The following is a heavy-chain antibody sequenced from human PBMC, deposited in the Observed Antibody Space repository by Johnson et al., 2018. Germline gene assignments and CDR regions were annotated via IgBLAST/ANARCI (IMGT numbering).Heavy chain of an antibody. V-gene: IGHV3-33*01. CDR3: ARDVLEYTVQDGFDI. D-gene: IGHD3-3*01. Sequence: VQLVESGGGLVQPGRSLRLSCAASGFTFRNYGMHWVRQAPGKGLEWVASVWQDGINKYYNDAVKGRFIISRDNSKNTLYLRTNSLRAEDTAVYYCARDVLEYTVQDGFDIWGQGTLVTVSS. CDR1: GFTFRNYG. J-gene: IGHJ3*02. CDR2: VWQDGINK.